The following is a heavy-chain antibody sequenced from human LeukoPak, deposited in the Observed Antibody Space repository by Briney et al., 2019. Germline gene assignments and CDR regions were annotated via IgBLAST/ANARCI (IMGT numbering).Heavy chain of an antibody. D-gene: IGHD6-13*01. V-gene: IGHV1-46*01. J-gene: IGHJ4*02. CDR2: INPSDGST. CDR3: ASGIVAVGTY. CDR1: GDIFTSHY. Sequence: ASVKVSCKASGDIFTSHYMHWVRQAPGQGLEWMGIINPSDGSTSYAQKFQGRVTMTRDTPTSTGYMEVSSLRSEDTAAYYCASGIVAVGTYWGQGTLVTVSS.